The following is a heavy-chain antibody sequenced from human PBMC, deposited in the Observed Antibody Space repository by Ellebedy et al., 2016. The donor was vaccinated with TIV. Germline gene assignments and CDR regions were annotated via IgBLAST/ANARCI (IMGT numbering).Heavy chain of an antibody. CDR3: AREVWFSFDI. Sequence: GGSLRLXXAASGFSFDLYAMNWVRQAPGKGLEWVSTISGGGDSTYYADSVKGRFTISRDNSRNRLFLHMNSLRADDTAVYYCAREVWFSFDIWGQGTVVTVSS. CDR1: GFSFDLYA. V-gene: IGHV3-23*01. D-gene: IGHD3-9*01. CDR2: ISGGGDST. J-gene: IGHJ3*02.